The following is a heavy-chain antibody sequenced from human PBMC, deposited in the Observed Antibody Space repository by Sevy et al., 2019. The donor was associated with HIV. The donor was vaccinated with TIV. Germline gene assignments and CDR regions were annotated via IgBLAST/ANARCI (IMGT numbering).Heavy chain of an antibody. V-gene: IGHV4-4*07. D-gene: IGHD2-2*01. Sequence: SETLSLTCTVSGGSISSYYWSWIRQPAGKGLEWIGRIYTSGSTNYNPSLKSRVTMSVDTSKNQFSLKLSSVTAADTAVYYCARDQGPIVVVPAAMRSHYYGMDVWGQGTTVTVSS. J-gene: IGHJ6*02. CDR1: GGSISSYY. CDR3: ARDQGPIVVVPAAMRSHYYGMDV. CDR2: IYTSGST.